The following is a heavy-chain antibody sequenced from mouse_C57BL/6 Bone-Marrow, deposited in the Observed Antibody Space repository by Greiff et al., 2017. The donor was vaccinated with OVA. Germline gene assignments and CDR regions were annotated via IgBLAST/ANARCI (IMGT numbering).Heavy chain of an antibody. CDR1: GFTFSSYG. CDR2: ISSGGSYT. D-gene: IGHD2-3*01. CDR3: ARRGWLLYFDY. V-gene: IGHV5-6*02. J-gene: IGHJ2*01. Sequence: EVKVVESGGDLVKPGGSLKLSCAASGFTFSSYGMSWVRQTPDKRLEWVATISSGGSYTYYPDSVKGRFTISRDNAKNTLYLQMSSLKSEDTAMYYCARRGWLLYFDYWGQGTTLTVSS.